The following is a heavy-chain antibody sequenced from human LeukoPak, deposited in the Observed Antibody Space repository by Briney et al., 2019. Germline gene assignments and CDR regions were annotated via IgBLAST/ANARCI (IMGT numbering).Heavy chain of an antibody. CDR3: ARSLKMATINPASTRFAY. Sequence: GGSLRLSCAASGFTFSSYAMHWVRQAPGKGLEYVSAISSNGGSTYYANSVKGRFTISRDNSKNTMYLQMGSLRAEDMAVYYCARSLKMATINPASTRFAYWGQGTLVTVSS. CDR2: ISSNGGST. J-gene: IGHJ4*02. V-gene: IGHV3-64*01. D-gene: IGHD5-24*01. CDR1: GFTFSSYA.